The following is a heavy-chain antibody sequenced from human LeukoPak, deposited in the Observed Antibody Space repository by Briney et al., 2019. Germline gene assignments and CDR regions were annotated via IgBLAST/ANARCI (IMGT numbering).Heavy chain of an antibody. Sequence: GGSLRLSCAASGFTFSSYWMYWVLQAPGKGVVWVSRINSDGTSTTYAESVKGRFTISRDNAKNTLYLQMNSLRAEDTAMYYCARVTSSRGAIDIWGQGTMVTVSS. CDR1: GFTFSSYW. CDR2: INSDGTST. V-gene: IGHV3-74*03. D-gene: IGHD6-13*01. CDR3: ARVTSSRGAIDI. J-gene: IGHJ3*02.